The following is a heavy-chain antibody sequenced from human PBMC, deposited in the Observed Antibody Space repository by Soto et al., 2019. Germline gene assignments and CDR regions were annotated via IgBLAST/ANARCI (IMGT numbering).Heavy chain of an antibody. J-gene: IGHJ4*02. Sequence: GGSLRLSCAASGFTFRSYAMTWVRQAPGKGLEWVSGISTSGGSTFYADFVKGRFTISRDNSENTLYLQMDSLTADDTALYYCATHAMRVSFDCWGQGTLVTVSS. CDR1: GFTFRSYA. V-gene: IGHV3-23*01. CDR2: ISTSGGST. D-gene: IGHD6-6*01. CDR3: ATHAMRVSFDC.